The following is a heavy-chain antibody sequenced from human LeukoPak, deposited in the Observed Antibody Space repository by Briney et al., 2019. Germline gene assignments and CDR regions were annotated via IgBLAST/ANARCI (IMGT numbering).Heavy chain of an antibody. CDR2: ISGSGGST. D-gene: IGHD3-10*01. J-gene: IGHJ4*02. V-gene: IGHV3-23*01. Sequence: GGSLRLSCAASGFTFSSYAMSWVRQAPGKGLEWVSAISGSGGSTYYADAVKGRFSISRDNSKNTLYLQMNSLRAEDTAVYYCAKGWSRFGELLFIRFDYWAREPWSPSPQ. CDR1: GFTFSSYA. CDR3: AKGWSRFGELLFIRFDY.